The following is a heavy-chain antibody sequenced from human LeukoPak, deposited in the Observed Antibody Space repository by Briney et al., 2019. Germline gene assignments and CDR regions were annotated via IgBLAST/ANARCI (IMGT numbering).Heavy chain of an antibody. Sequence: SVKVSCKASGGTFSSYAMSWVRQAPGQGLEWMGGIIPIFGTANYAQKFQGRVTITADESTSTAYMELSSLRSEDTAVYYCARDPRDYGENYYYYYMDVWGKGTTVTVSS. J-gene: IGHJ6*03. V-gene: IGHV1-69*01. CDR1: GGTFSSYA. CDR2: IIPIFGTA. D-gene: IGHD4-17*01. CDR3: ARDPRDYGENYYYYYMDV.